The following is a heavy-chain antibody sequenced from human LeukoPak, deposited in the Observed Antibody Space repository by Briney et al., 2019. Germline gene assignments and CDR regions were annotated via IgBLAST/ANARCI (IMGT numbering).Heavy chain of an antibody. Sequence: GGSLRLSCAASGFTFSSYGMHWVRQAPGKGLEWVAVIWYDGSNKYYADSVKGRFTISRDNSKNTLYLQMNGLRAEDTAVYYCAKDLNTMVRGVTLPYFDYWGQGTLVTVSS. CDR2: IWYDGSNK. CDR3: AKDLNTMVRGVTLPYFDY. D-gene: IGHD3-10*01. CDR1: GFTFSSYG. J-gene: IGHJ4*02. V-gene: IGHV3-33*06.